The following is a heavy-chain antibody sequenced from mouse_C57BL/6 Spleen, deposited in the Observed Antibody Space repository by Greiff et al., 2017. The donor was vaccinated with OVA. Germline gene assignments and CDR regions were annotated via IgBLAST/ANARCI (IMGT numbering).Heavy chain of an antibody. Sequence: EVKLMESGAGLVKPGGSLKLSCAASGFTFSSYAMSWVRQTPEKRLEWVAYISSGGDYIYYADTVKGRFTISRDNARNTLYLQMSSLKSEDTAMYYCTRGGITRYFDVWGTGTTVTVSS. J-gene: IGHJ1*03. CDR2: ISSGGDYI. CDR1: GFTFSSYA. D-gene: IGHD2-4*01. V-gene: IGHV5-9-1*02. CDR3: TRGGITRYFDV.